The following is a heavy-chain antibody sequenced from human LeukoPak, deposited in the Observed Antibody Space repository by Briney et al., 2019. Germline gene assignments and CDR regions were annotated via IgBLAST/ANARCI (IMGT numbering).Heavy chain of an antibody. V-gene: IGHV4-59*01. Sequence: SETLSLTRTVSGGSISSYYWSWIRQPPGKGREWIGYIYYSGSTNYNPSLKSRVTISVDTSKNQFSLKLSSVTAADTAVYYCARDAYYYGSGSYWSWFDPWGQGALVTVSS. CDR3: ARDAYYYGSGSYWSWFDP. J-gene: IGHJ5*02. D-gene: IGHD3-10*01. CDR2: IYYSGST. CDR1: GGSISSYY.